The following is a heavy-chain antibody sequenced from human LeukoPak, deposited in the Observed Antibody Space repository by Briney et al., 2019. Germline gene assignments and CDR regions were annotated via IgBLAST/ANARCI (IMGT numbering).Heavy chain of an antibody. CDR3: ATGSGSYLDYFDY. CDR2: ISSSSSYL. J-gene: IGHJ4*02. V-gene: IGHV3-21*01. Sequence: PGGSLRLSCAASGFTFSSYSMNWVRQSPGKGLEWVSSISSSSSYLYYADSVKGRFTISRDNAKNSLYLQMNSLRAEDTAVYYCATGSGSYLDYFDYWGQGTLVTVSS. D-gene: IGHD3-10*01. CDR1: GFTFSSYS.